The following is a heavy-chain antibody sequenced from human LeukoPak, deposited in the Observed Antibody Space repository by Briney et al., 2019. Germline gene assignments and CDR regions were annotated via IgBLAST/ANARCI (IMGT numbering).Heavy chain of an antibody. CDR3: VSFYETY. D-gene: IGHD2/OR15-2a*01. J-gene: IGHJ4*02. V-gene: IGHV3-74*01. Sequence: PGGSLRLSCAASRVFTFSTNWMYWVRQAPGKGLVWVSHINSDGSWTSYADSVKGRFTISKDNAKNTVYLQMNSLRAEDTAVYYCVSFYETYWGRGTLVTVSS. CDR2: INSDGSWT. CDR1: RVFTFSTNW.